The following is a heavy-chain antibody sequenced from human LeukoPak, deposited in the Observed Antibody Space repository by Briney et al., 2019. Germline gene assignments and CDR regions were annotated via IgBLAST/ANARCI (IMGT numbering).Heavy chain of an antibody. CDR1: GFTFSSSA. Sequence: PGGSLRLSCAASGFTFSSSAMSWVRQAPGKGLEWVSSISGSGGSTYYADSVKGRFTISRDNSMNTLYLQMNSLRAEDTAVYYCAKCSGGSCYDAFDIWGQGTMVTVSS. CDR3: AKCSGGSCYDAFDI. J-gene: IGHJ3*02. D-gene: IGHD2-15*01. V-gene: IGHV3-23*01. CDR2: ISGSGGST.